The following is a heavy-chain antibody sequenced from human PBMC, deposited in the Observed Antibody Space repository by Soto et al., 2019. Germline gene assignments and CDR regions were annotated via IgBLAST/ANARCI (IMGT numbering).Heavy chain of an antibody. V-gene: IGHV4-34*01. D-gene: IGHD3-3*01. CDR1: GGSFSGYY. Sequence: QVQLQQWGAGLLKPSETLSLTCAVYGGSFSGYYWSWIRQPPGKGLEWIGEINHSGSTNYNPSLKSRVTISVDTSKNKFSLKLSSVTAADTAVYYCARGRMTIFGVVWPHYYGMDVWGQGTTVTGSS. CDR3: ARGRMTIFGVVWPHYYGMDV. J-gene: IGHJ6*02. CDR2: INHSGST.